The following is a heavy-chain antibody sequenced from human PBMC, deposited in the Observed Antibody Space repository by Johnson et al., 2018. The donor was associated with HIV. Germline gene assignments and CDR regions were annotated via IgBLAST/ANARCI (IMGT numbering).Heavy chain of an antibody. D-gene: IGHD4-17*01. CDR2: IWYDGSTK. J-gene: IGHJ3*02. CDR1: GFTFSSYG. V-gene: IGHV3-33*06. Sequence: QVKLVESGGGLVQPGRSLRLSCAASGFTFSSYGMHWVRQAPGKGLEWVAVIWYDGSTKYYADSVKGRFTISRDNSKNKLYLQMNSLRAEDTAVYYCAEQWGVRTNGDQENDAFDIWGQGTMVTVSS. CDR3: AEQWGVRTNGDQENDAFDI.